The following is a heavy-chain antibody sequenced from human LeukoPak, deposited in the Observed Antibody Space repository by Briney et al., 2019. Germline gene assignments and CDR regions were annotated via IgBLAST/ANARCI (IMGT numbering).Heavy chain of an antibody. CDR3: ARHLRFLEWLPVGWFDP. V-gene: IGHV4-34*01. CDR2: INHSGST. J-gene: IGHJ5*02. Sequence: SETLYLTCAVYGGSFSGYYWSWIRQPPGKGLEWIGEINHSGSTHYNPSLKSRVTISVDTSKNQFSLKLSSVTAADTAVYYCARHLRFLEWLPVGWFDPWGQGTLVAVSS. D-gene: IGHD3-3*01. CDR1: GGSFSGYY.